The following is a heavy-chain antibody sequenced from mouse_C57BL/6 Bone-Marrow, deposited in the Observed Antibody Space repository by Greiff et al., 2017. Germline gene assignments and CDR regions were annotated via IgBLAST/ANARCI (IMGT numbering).Heavy chain of an antibody. Sequence: QVQLKQSGAELVRPGASVKLSCKASGYTFTDYYINWVKQRPGQGLEWIARIYPGSGNTYYNEKFKGKATLTAEKSSSPAYMQLSSLTSEDSAVYFCARVGNYEGWYFDVWGTGTTVTVSS. CDR1: GYTFTDYY. CDR2: IYPGSGNT. D-gene: IGHD2-1*01. V-gene: IGHV1-76*01. CDR3: ARVGNYEGWYFDV. J-gene: IGHJ1*03.